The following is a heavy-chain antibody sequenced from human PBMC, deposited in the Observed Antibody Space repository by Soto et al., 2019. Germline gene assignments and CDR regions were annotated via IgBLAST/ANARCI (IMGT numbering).Heavy chain of an antibody. CDR3: ERVVTAAGQNDAFDI. J-gene: IGHJ3*02. CDR2: INAGNGNT. D-gene: IGHD6-13*01. V-gene: IGHV1-3*01. Sequence: VASVEVSCKASGYTFTSYAMHWVRQAPGQRLEWMGWINAGNGNTKYSQKFQGRVTITRDTSASTAYMELSSLRSEDTAVYYCERVVTAAGQNDAFDIWGQGTMVTVSS. CDR1: GYTFTSYA.